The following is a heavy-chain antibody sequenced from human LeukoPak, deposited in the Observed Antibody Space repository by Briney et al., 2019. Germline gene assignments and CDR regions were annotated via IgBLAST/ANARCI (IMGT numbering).Heavy chain of an antibody. Sequence: SETLSLTCAVYGGSFSGYYRSWIRQPPGKGREWIGEINHSGSTNYNPSLKSRVTISVDTSKNQFSLKLSSVTAADTAVYYCARRYSSYQAYFDYWGQGTLVTVSS. J-gene: IGHJ4*02. D-gene: IGHD6-19*01. CDR2: INHSGST. CDR1: GGSFSGYY. V-gene: IGHV4-34*01. CDR3: ARRYSSYQAYFDY.